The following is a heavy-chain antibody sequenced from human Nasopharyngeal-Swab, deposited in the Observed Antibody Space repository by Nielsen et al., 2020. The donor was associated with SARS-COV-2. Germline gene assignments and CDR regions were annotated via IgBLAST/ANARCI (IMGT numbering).Heavy chain of an antibody. D-gene: IGHD6-19*01. CDR1: AFSFSSFE. J-gene: IGHJ5*02. CDR3: ARASRGWS. V-gene: IGHV3-48*03. CDR2: ISASGSFK. Sequence: GESLKISCAASAFSFSSFEVNWVRQAPGKGLEGISYISASGSFKYYADSVKDRFTISRDDAKNSLFLQMNSLRVEDAAVYYCARASRGWSWGQGTLVTVSS.